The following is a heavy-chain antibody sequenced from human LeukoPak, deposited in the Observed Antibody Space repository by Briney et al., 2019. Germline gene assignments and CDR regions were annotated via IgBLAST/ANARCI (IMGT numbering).Heavy chain of an antibody. Sequence: GGSLRLSCAASGFTFSDYYMSWIRQAPGKGLEWVGRTRNKANSYTTEYAASVKGRFTISRDDSKNSLYLQMNSLKTEDTAVYYCARGGYSGSYYFDYWGQGTLVTVSS. CDR3: ARGGYSGSYYFDY. CDR2: TRNKANSYTT. CDR1: GFTFSDYY. J-gene: IGHJ4*02. V-gene: IGHV3-72*01. D-gene: IGHD1-26*01.